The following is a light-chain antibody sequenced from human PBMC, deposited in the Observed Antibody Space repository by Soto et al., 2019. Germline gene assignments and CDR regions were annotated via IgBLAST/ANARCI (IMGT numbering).Light chain of an antibody. CDR1: SRINKW. J-gene: IGKJ1*01. CDR3: QQYNDYSAWT. CDR2: EAS. V-gene: IGKV1-5*03. Sequence: DIQMTQFPSTPSSSVSDPGTITWRARSRINKWLAWYQQKPGKAPTLLIYEASILQNGVPSRFSGTESGTEFTLTISSLRPDDFATYYCQQYNDYSAWTFGQGTKVEIK.